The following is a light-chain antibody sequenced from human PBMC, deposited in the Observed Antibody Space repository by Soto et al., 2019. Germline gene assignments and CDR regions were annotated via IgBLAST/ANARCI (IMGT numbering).Light chain of an antibody. Sequence: IQLTQSPSSLSASVGDRVTITCRASQGISSYLAWYQQKPGKAPKLLIYAASTLQSGVPSRFSGSVSGTDFTLTISSLQSEDFATYYCQQLTRFGPGTKVDIK. J-gene: IGKJ3*01. CDR1: QGISSY. CDR2: AAS. CDR3: QQLTR. V-gene: IGKV1-9*01.